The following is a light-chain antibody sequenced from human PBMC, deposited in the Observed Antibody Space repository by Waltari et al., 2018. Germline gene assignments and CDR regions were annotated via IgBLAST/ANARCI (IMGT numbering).Light chain of an antibody. CDR1: SGHSSYI. V-gene: IGLV4-60*03. CDR2: LEGSGSY. CDR3: KTWDSNTRV. Sequence: QPVLTQSSSASASLGSLVKLTCTLSSGHSSYIIAWHQQQPGKAPRYLMKLEGSGSYNKGSGVPDRCSGSSSGADRYLTISNLQSEDEADYYCKTWDSNTRVFGGGTKLTVL. J-gene: IGLJ2*01.